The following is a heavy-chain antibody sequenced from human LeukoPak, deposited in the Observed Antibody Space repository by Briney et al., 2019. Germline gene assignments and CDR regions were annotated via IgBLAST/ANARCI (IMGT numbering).Heavy chain of an antibody. J-gene: IGHJ5*02. CDR3: GRRGRYIVATITGLNNWFDP. V-gene: IGHV4-34*01. Sequence: SSETLSLTCAVYGGSFSGYYWSWIRQPPGKGLEWIGEINHSGSTNYNPSLKSRVTISVDTTRNPFSQKLSSGSAADTAVYYEGRRGRYIVATITGLNNWFDPWGQGTLVTVSS. CDR2: INHSGST. CDR1: GGSFSGYY. D-gene: IGHD5-12*01.